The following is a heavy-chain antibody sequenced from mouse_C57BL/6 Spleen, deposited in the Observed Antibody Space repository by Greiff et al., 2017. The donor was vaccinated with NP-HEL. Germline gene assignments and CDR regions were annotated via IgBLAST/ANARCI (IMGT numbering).Heavy chain of an antibody. V-gene: IGHV1-15*01. CDR1: GYTFTDYE. Sequence: QVQLQQSGAELVRPGASVTLSCKASGYTFTDYEMHWVKQTPVHGLEWIGAIDPETGGTAYNQKFKGKAILTADKSSSTAYMELRSLTSEDSAVYYCTRRDDYYVDYWGQGTTLTVSS. CDR2: IDPETGGT. CDR3: TRRDDYYVDY. D-gene: IGHD2-4*01. J-gene: IGHJ2*01.